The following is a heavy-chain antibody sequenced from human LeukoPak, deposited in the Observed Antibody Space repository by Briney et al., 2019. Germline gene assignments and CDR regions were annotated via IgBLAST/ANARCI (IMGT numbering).Heavy chain of an antibody. J-gene: IGHJ4*02. V-gene: IGHV3-7*01. Sequence: GGSLRLSCAASGFTFSSYWMSWVRQAPGKGVEWVAHIKQDGSEKYYVDSVKGRFTISRDNAKNTLYLQINSLRAEDTAVYYCARESRSSSGSRWGQGTLVTASS. CDR2: IKQDGSEK. D-gene: IGHD3-22*01. CDR1: GFTFSSYW. CDR3: ARESRSSSGSR.